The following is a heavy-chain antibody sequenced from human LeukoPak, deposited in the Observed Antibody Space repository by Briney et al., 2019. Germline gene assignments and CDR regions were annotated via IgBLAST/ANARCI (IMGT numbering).Heavy chain of an antibody. CDR3: AREKSADTIFGVVWFFDY. D-gene: IGHD3-3*01. CDR2: IIPIFGTA. J-gene: IGHJ4*02. Sequence: ASVKVSCKASGGTFSSYAISWVRQAPGQGLEWMGGIIPIFGTANYAQKFQGRVTITADESTSTAYMELSSLRSEDTAVYYCAREKSADTIFGVVWFFDYWGQGTLVTVSS. CDR1: GGTFSSYA. V-gene: IGHV1-69*13.